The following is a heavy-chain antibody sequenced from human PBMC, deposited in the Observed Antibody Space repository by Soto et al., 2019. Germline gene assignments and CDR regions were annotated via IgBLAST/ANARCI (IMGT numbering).Heavy chain of an antibody. V-gene: IGHV4-31*01. CDR1: GASISSGGYS. J-gene: IGHJ4*02. D-gene: IGHD3-3*01. Sequence: SETLSLTCTVSGASISSGGYSWSGIRQHPEKGLERIGYIYYSGSTYYNPSLKSLVTISVDTSKNQFSLKLSSVTAAVTAVYYCATSDPTYYDFWSASPPGSYYFDYWGQGTLVTVSS. CDR2: IYYSGST. CDR3: ATSDPTYYDFWSASPPGSYYFDY.